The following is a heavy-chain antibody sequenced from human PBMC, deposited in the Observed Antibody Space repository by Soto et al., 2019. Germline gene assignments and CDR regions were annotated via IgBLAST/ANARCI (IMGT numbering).Heavy chain of an antibody. CDR1: GGTFSSDA. CDR3: ARDPVDTSMLTGYYGMDV. Sequence: ASVKVSCKASGGTFSSDAIDWVRQAPGQGLEWVGGIIPNFGTTNYAQKFQGRATITADESTSTVYMELSSLRSEDTAVYYCARDPVDTSMLTGYYGMDVWGQGTTVTVSS. D-gene: IGHD5-18*01. CDR2: IIPNFGTT. V-gene: IGHV1-69*13. J-gene: IGHJ6*02.